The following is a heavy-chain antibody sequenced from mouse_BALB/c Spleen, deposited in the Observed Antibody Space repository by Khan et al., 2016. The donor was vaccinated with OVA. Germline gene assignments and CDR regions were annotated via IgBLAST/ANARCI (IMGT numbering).Heavy chain of an antibody. V-gene: IGHV1S132*01. J-gene: IGHJ3*01. CDR1: GYTFTSYW. CDR2: IFPGTGTT. Sequence: QVRLQQSGTELVKPGASVKLSCKTSGYTFTSYWIQWVKQRPGQGLGWIGQIFPGTGTTYYNENFKGKATLTVNTSSSKAYIHLRSLTSDASAFYFWARVYFGNYEFVYWGRGTLVTVSP. D-gene: IGHD2-1*01. CDR3: ARVYFGNYEFVY.